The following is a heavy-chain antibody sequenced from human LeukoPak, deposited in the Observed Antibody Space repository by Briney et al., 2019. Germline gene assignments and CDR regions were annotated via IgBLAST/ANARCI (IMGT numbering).Heavy chain of an antibody. Sequence: GGSLRLSCEASGFTFNTYSMNWARQAPGKGLEWVANIKQDGSEKYYVDSVKGRFTISRDNAKNSLYLQMNSLRAEDTAVYYCARGGSGYSYGKIDYWGQGTLVTVSS. D-gene: IGHD5-18*01. CDR3: ARGGSGYSYGKIDY. J-gene: IGHJ4*02. CDR1: GFTFNTYS. CDR2: IKQDGSEK. V-gene: IGHV3-7*01.